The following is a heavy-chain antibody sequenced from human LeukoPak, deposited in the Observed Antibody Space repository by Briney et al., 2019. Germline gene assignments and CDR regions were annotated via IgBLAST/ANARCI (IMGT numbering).Heavy chain of an antibody. CDR2: IYHSGST. CDR3: ARAIVGATDY. V-gene: IGHV4-38-2*02. CDR1: GYSISSGYY. J-gene: IGHJ4*02. Sequence: SETLSLTCTVSGYSISSGYYWGWIRQPPGKGLEWIGSIYHSGSTYYNPSLKSRVTISVDTSKNQFSLKLSSVTAADTAVYYCARAIVGATDYWGQGTLVTASS. D-gene: IGHD1-26*01.